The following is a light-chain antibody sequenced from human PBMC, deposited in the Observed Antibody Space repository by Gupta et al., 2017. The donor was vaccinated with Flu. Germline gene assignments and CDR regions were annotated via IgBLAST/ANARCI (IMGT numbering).Light chain of an antibody. J-gene: IGKJ5*01. CDR1: QSIGNS. CDR2: RSS. V-gene: IGKV1-5*03. CDR3: QQENYCPLT. Sequence: DIQMTQSPSTLSASVGDSVSLTCRASQSIGNSLAWYQQKTGRAPKLLIYRSSKVETGVPTRFSGGGSGTEFTLSIRRLQPDDFATYYCQQENYCPLTFDQGTQLDI.